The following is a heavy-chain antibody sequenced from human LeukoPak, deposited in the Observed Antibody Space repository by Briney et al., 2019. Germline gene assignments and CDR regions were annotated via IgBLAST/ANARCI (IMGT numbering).Heavy chain of an antibody. Sequence: SGPTLVKPTQTLTLTCTFSGFSLSTSGVGVGWIRQPPGKALEWLAVIYWDDDKSYSPSLKSRLTITKDASKNQVVLTMTNMDPVDTATYYCAHLLSPVGVVTILFDYWGQGTLVTVSS. D-gene: IGHD3-3*01. CDR3: AHLLSPVGVVTILFDY. CDR2: IYWDDDK. V-gene: IGHV2-5*02. CDR1: GFSLSTSGVG. J-gene: IGHJ4*02.